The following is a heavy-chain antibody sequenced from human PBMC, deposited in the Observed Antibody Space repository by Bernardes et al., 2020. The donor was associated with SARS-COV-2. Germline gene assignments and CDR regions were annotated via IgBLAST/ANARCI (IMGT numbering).Heavy chain of an antibody. V-gene: IGHV5-51*01. CDR2: IYPGDSDT. D-gene: IGHD3-22*01. J-gene: IGHJ1*01. CDR3: ARHDSSGYSGHFQH. Sequence: GESLKISCKGSGYSFTSYWIGWVRQMPGKGLEWMGIIYPGDSDTRYSTSFEGQVTISADKSISTTYLQWSSLKASDTAMYYCARHDSSGYSGHFQHWGQGTLVTVSS. CDR1: GYSFTSYW.